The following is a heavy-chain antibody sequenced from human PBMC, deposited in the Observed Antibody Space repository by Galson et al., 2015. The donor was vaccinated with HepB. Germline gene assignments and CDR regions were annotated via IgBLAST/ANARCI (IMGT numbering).Heavy chain of an antibody. CDR1: GFTFTYHA. CDR3: AKGGIQGSYYFDF. D-gene: IGHD5-18*01. CDR2: LRSDGSKT. V-gene: IGHV3-30*02. J-gene: IGHJ4*02. Sequence: SLRLSCAASGFTFTYHAMHWVRQGPGKGLEWVAYLRSDGSKTYYGDSVEGRFTISRDISKNTVYLQMNSLRAEDTAVYYCAKGGIQGSYYFDFWGQGTLVTVSS.